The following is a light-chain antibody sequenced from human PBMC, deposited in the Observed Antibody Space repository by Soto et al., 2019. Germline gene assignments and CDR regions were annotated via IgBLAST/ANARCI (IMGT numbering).Light chain of an antibody. J-gene: IGKJ1*01. CDR2: DAS. CDR3: QQYTTYWT. V-gene: IGKV1-5*01. Sequence: DIQITQSPSTLSASVGARVTMTCRASQSVSKWLAWYQQKPGKAPKLLIYDASTLEGGVPSRFSGSGSGTEFTLTISRLQPDDYATYYCQQYTTYWTFGQGTKVEIK. CDR1: QSVSKW.